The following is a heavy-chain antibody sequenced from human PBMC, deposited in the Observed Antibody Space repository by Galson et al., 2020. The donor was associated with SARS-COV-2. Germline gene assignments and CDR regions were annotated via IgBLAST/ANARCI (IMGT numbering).Heavy chain of an antibody. CDR1: GFTFSSYW. Sequence: GGSLRLSCAASGFTFSSYWMSWVRQAPGKGLEWVANIKQDGSEKYYVDSVKGRFTISRDNTKNSLYLQMNSLRAEDTAVYYCARDLIAAADTYHYYYYGMDVWGQGTTVTVSS. CDR2: IKQDGSEK. CDR3: ARDLIAAADTYHYYYYGMDV. J-gene: IGHJ6*02. V-gene: IGHV3-7*01. D-gene: IGHD6-13*01.